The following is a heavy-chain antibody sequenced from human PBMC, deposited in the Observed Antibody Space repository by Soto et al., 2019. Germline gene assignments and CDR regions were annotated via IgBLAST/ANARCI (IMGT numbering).Heavy chain of an antibody. D-gene: IGHD6-13*01. CDR3: ARIAASGIVHDFDF. CDR1: GYTFTSYA. Sequence: QVQLVQSEGEVKKPGASVKISCRASGYTFTSYAINWVRQAPGQGLEWMGWISAHSGNTNYAQKVQCRVTMTTDTSTSTAYMELRSLRSDVTAIYYCARIAASGIVHDFDFWGHGTLVTVSS. J-gene: IGHJ4*01. V-gene: IGHV1-18*01. CDR2: ISAHSGNT.